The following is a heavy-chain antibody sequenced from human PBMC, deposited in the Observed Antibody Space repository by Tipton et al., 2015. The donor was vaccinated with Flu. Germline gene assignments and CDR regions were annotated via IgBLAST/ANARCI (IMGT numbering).Heavy chain of an antibody. CDR2: ISGSGGST. Sequence: SLRLSCVASGFTFSTYAMSWVRQAPGKGLEWVSDISGSGGSTYHADSVKGRFTISRDNSKNTLYLQMNGLRAEDTAVYYCARGAPDYYDSSGYYNDAFDIWGQGTMVTVSS. V-gene: IGHV3-23*01. J-gene: IGHJ3*02. D-gene: IGHD3-22*01. CDR3: ARGAPDYYDSSGYYNDAFDI. CDR1: GFTFSTYA.